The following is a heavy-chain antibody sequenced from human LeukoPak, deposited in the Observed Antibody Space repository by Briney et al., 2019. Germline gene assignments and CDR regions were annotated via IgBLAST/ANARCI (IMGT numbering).Heavy chain of an antibody. J-gene: IGHJ4*02. CDR1: GFTFSSYG. CDR2: ISYDGSNK. V-gene: IGHV3-30*18. Sequence: GRSLRLSCAASGFTFSSYGMHWVRQAPGKGLEWVAVISYDGSNKYYADSVKGRFTISRDNSKNTLYLQMNSLRAEDTAVYYCAKDHNYYDSSGYYPPDYWGQGTLVTVSS. D-gene: IGHD3-22*01. CDR3: AKDHNYYDSSGYYPPDY.